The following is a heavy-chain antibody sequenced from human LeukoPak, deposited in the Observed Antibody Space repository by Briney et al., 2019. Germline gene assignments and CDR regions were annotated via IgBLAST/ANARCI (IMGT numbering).Heavy chain of an antibody. J-gene: IGHJ4*02. CDR2: IYSGGST. CDR3: ATGSSGWYPLDY. CDR1: GFTVSSNY. V-gene: IGHV3-53*01. Sequence: PGGSLRLSCAASGFTVSSNYMSWVRQAPGKGLEWVSVIYSGGSTYYSDSVKGRFTISRDNSKNTLYLQMNSLRAEDTAVYYCATGSSGWYPLDYWGQGTLVTVSS. D-gene: IGHD6-19*01.